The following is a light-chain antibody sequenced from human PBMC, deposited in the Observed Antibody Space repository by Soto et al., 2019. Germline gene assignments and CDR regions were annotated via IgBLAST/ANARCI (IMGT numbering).Light chain of an antibody. CDR3: QQSFSIPLT. CDR1: QSISSY. CDR2: AAS. J-gene: IGKJ3*01. Sequence: DIQMTQSPSSLSASVGHSVTITCRASQSISSYLNWYQQKPGKAPKLLIYAASSLQSGVPSRFSGSGSGTDFTLTISSLQPEDFATYYCQQSFSIPLTFGPGTKVDIK. V-gene: IGKV1-39*01.